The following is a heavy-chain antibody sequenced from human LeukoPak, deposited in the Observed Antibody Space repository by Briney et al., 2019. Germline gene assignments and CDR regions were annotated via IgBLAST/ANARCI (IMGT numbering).Heavy chain of an antibody. D-gene: IGHD2-21*01. CDR3: ARGDPLPFDY. Sequence: SQTLSLTCTVSGGSISSGGYYWSWIRQPPGKGLEWIGYIYYSGSTNYNPSLKSRVTISIDTSKNQFSLKLSSVTAADTAVYYCARGDPLPFDYWGQGTLVTVSS. V-gene: IGHV4-61*08. CDR2: IYYSGST. CDR1: GGSISSGGYY. J-gene: IGHJ4*02.